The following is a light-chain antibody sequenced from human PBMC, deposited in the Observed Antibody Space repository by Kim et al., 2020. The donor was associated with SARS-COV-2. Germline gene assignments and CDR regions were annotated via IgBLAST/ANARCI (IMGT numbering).Light chain of an antibody. J-gene: IGKJ1*01. CDR1: QSVSSDY. V-gene: IGKV3-20*01. CDR3: QQYSNSPRT. Sequence: EIVLTQSPGTLSLSPGERATLSCRASQSVSSDYLAWYQQKPGQAPRLLIYGASARATGIPDRFSGSGSGTDFTLTISRLEPEDFAVYYCQQYSNSPRTFGKGTKVDIK. CDR2: GAS.